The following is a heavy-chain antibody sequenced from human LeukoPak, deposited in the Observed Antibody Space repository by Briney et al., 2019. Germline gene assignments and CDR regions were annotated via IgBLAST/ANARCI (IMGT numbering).Heavy chain of an antibody. Sequence: SETLSLICTVSGGSISSYYWRWIRQPPGKGLEWIGYIYYSGTTNYNPSLKSRVTISVDTSKNQFSLKLNSVTAADTAVYYCARGVYIAAAQYGYWGQGTLVTVSS. D-gene: IGHD6-13*01. V-gene: IGHV4-59*01. CDR1: GGSISSYY. CDR3: ARGVYIAAAQYGY. CDR2: IYYSGTT. J-gene: IGHJ4*02.